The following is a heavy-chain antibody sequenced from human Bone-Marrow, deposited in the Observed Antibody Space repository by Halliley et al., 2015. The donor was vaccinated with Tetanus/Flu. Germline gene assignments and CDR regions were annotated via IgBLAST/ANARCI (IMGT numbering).Heavy chain of an antibody. CDR3: ARDLGAGITGTTGFDL. V-gene: IGHV1-18*01. CDR2: LNAHNGNT. D-gene: IGHD1-20*01. J-gene: IGHJ4*02. Sequence: WLNAHNGNTNNAETLQGRVTLTADTSTSIAYMELTSLRSDDTAVYYCARDLGAGITGTTGFDLWGQGTLVIVSS.